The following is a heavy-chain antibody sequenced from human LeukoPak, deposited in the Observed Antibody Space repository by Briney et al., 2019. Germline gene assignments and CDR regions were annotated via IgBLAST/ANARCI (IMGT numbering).Heavy chain of an antibody. Sequence: PSQTLSLTCTVSGGSVSSVSSYWSWVRQPAGKGLEWIGRIYTSGITNYNPSLKSRVTISVDTSKNQFSLKLSSVTAADTAVYYCARGRRGAIYPYYFDYWGQGTLVTVSS. V-gene: IGHV4-61*02. CDR1: GGSVSSVSSY. CDR2: IYTSGIT. J-gene: IGHJ4*02. CDR3: ARGRRGAIYPYYFDY. D-gene: IGHD2-2*02.